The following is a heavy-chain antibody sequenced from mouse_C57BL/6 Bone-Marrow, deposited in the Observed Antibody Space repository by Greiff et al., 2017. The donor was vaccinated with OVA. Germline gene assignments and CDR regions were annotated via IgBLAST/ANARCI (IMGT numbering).Heavy chain of an antibody. Sequence: EVKLVESGGDLVKPGGSLKLSCAASGFTFSSYGMSWVRQTPDKRLEWVATISSGGSYTYYPDSVKGRFTISRDNAKTTLYLQMSSLKSEDTAMYYYARHPGYYGYYYFAYWGQGTTLTVSS. V-gene: IGHV5-6*01. CDR2: ISSGGSYT. D-gene: IGHD2-2*01. CDR3: ARHPGYYGYYYFAY. CDR1: GFTFSSYG. J-gene: IGHJ2*01.